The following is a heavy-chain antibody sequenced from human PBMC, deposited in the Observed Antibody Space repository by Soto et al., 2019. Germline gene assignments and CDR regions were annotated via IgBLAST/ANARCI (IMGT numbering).Heavy chain of an antibody. CDR1: GYTFTSYD. CDR3: ARATYGDYVSWSRGPGGRDDY. CDR2: MNPNSGNT. D-gene: IGHD4-17*01. V-gene: IGHV1-8*01. Sequence: GASVKVSCKSSGYTFTSYDINWVRQATGQGLEWMGWMNPNSGNTGYAQKFQGRVTMTRNTSISTAYMELSSLRSEDTAVYYCARATYGDYVSWSRGPGGRDDYWGQGTLVTVSS. J-gene: IGHJ4*02.